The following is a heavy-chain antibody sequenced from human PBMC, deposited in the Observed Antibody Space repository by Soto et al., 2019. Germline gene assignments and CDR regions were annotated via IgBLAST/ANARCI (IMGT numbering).Heavy chain of an antibody. CDR2: IYNTGNT. D-gene: IGHD6-19*01. Sequence: EVQLVETGGGLTQPGGSLKLSCSASGFVVSDNYMTWVSQAPGKGLQWVSVIYNTGNTYYADSVKGRFTVSRDSSRNALVLQMNNLTTDDTAVYYCATETHGYSNGCPIWVQGTRVTVSS. CDR3: ATETHGYSNGCPI. CDR1: GFVVSDNY. V-gene: IGHV3-53*02. J-gene: IGHJ3*02.